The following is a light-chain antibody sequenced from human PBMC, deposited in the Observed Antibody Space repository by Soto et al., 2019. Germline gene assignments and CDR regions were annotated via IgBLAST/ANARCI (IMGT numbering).Light chain of an antibody. CDR1: QSVSSSY. Sequence: EIVLTQSPGTLSLSPGERATLSCRASQSVSSSYLAWYQQKPGQAPRLLIYGASSRATGTPDRFSGSGSGTDFTLTISRLEPEDFAVYYCQQYGSSGTFGQGNKVDIK. V-gene: IGKV3-20*01. CDR3: QQYGSSGT. J-gene: IGKJ1*01. CDR2: GAS.